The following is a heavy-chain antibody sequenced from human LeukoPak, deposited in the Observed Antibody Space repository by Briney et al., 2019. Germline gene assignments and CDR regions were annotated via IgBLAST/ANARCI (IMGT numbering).Heavy chain of an antibody. J-gene: IGHJ4*02. CDR3: AKGRYGDYGGIPDY. CDR2: ISWNSGSI. Sequence: PGGSLRLSCAASGFTFDDYAMHWVRQAPGKGLEWVSGISWNSGSIGYADSVKGRFTISRDNAKNSLYLQMNSLRAEDTALYYCAKGRYGDYGGIPDYWGQGTLVTVSS. D-gene: IGHD4-17*01. CDR1: GFTFDDYA. V-gene: IGHV3-9*01.